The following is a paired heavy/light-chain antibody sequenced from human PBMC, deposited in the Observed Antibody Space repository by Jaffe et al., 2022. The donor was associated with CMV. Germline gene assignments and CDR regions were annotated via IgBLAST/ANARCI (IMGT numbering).Heavy chain of an antibody. V-gene: IGHV1-69*01. CDR1: GGTFSSYA. D-gene: IGHD2-2*01. CDR3: ARGAEDIVVVPAAIIYYYYGMDV. Sequence: QVQLVQSGAEVKKPGSSVKVSCKASGGTFSSYAISWVRQAPGQGLEWMGGIIPIFGTANYAQKFQGRVTITADESTSTAYMELSSLRSEDTAVYYCARGAEDIVVVPAAIIYYYYGMDVWGQGTTVTVSS. CDR2: IIPIFGTA. J-gene: IGHJ6*02.
Light chain of an antibody. Sequence: QSVLTQPPSVSAAPGQKVTISCSGSSSNIGNNYVSWYQQLPGTAPKLLIYENNKRPSGIPDRFSGSKSGTSATLGITGLQTGDEADYYCGTWDSSLSAGNVVFGGGTKLTVL. CDR1: SSNIGNNY. J-gene: IGLJ2*01. CDR3: GTWDSSLSAGNVV. V-gene: IGLV1-51*02. CDR2: ENN.